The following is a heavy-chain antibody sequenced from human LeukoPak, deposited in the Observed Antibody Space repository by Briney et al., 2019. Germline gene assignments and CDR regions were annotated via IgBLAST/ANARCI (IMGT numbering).Heavy chain of an antibody. CDR1: GGSISSGGYY. V-gene: IGHV4-31*03. CDR3: ARDARYYCFDY. Sequence: PSETLSLTCTVSGGSISSGGYYWSWIRQHPGKGLEWIGYIYYSGSAYYNPSLKSRVTISVDTSKNQFSLKLSSVTAADTAVYYCARDARYYCFDYWGQGTLVTVSS. D-gene: IGHD3-10*01. J-gene: IGHJ4*02. CDR2: IYYSGSA.